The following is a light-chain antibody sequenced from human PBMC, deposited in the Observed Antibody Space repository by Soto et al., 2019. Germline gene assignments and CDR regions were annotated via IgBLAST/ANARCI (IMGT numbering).Light chain of an antibody. CDR2: QAS. CDR1: QSISSW. V-gene: IGKV1-5*03. CDR3: QQYNRYPYT. J-gene: IGKJ2*01. Sequence: DIQMTQSPSTLSAAVGDRVTITCRASQSISSWLAWYQQKPGKAPKLLIYQASRLESGVPSRFSGSGSGTEFTLTISSLQPDDFATYYCQQYNRYPYTFGQGTKLEIK.